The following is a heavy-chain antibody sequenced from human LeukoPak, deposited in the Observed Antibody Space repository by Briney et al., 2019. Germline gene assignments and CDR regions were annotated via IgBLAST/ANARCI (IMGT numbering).Heavy chain of an antibody. Sequence: GGSLRLSCAASGFTFSDPYMSWIRQAPGKGLEWVSHISGDTTYTTYADSVKGRFTISRHNAKNSLYLQMNSLRAEDTAVYYCARLDSGYLPDYWGQGTLVTVSS. CDR1: GFTFSDPY. CDR2: ISGDTTYT. J-gene: IGHJ4*02. CDR3: ARLDSGYLPDY. V-gene: IGHV3-11*03. D-gene: IGHD3-22*01.